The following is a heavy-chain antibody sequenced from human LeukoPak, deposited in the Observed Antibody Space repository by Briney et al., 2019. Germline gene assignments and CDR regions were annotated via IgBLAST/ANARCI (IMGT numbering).Heavy chain of an antibody. D-gene: IGHD3-10*01. J-gene: IGHJ1*01. CDR2: ISYDGSNK. Sequence: PGGSLRLSCAASGFTFSSYAMHWVRQAPGKGLEWVAVISYDGSNKYYADSVKGRFTISRDNSKITLYLQMNSLRPEDTAVYYCARGGKTPLVGTRSSQYFQHWGQGTLVTVSS. CDR3: ARGGKTPLVGTRSSQYFQH. CDR1: GFTFSSYA. V-gene: IGHV3-30*04.